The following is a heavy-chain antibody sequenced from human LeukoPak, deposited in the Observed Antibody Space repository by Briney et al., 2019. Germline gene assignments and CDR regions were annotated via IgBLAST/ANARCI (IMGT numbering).Heavy chain of an antibody. D-gene: IGHD1-26*01. CDR2: INHSGST. Sequence: SETLSLTCAVYGGSFSGYYWSWIRQPPGKGLEWIGEINHSGSTNYNPSLKSRVTISVDTSKNQFSLKLSSVTAADTAVYYCARVGRGIWGLDVWGKGTTVSISS. CDR3: ARVGRGIWGLDV. CDR1: GGSFSGYY. V-gene: IGHV4-34*01. J-gene: IGHJ6*04.